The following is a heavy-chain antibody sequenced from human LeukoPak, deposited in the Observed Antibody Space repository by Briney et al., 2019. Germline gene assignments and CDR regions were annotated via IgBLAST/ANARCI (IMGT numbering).Heavy chain of an antibody. CDR1: GNTFTNYW. CDR3: ARRGGDGSGYYDY. D-gene: IGHD3-22*01. J-gene: IGHJ4*02. V-gene: IGHV5-51*01. CDR2: IYPGDSNT. Sequence: GESLKISCKGSGNTFTNYWIAWVRQMPGKGLEWMGIIYPGDSNTRYSPSFQGQVTISADKSISTAYLQWSSLKASGTAMYYCARRGGDGSGYYDYWGQGTLVTVSS.